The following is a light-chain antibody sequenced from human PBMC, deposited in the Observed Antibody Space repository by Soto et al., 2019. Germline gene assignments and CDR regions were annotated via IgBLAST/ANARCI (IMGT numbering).Light chain of an antibody. CDR1: QGISSY. V-gene: IGKV1-8*01. J-gene: IGKJ4*01. Sequence: AIRMTQSPSSLSASTGDRVTITCRASQGISSYLAWYQQKPGKAPKLLIYAASTLQSGVPSRFSGSGSGTEFTLSISSLQPDDFAAYYCHQYNSYPFTFGGGTKVDI. CDR3: HQYNSYPFT. CDR2: AAS.